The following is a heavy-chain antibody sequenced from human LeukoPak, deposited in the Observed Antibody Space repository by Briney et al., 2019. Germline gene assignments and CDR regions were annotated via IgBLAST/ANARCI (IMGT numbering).Heavy chain of an antibody. CDR3: AKWERLNRVFF. CDR2: IYTGGNT. D-gene: IGHD1-26*01. Sequence: SQTLSLTRTVSGDSISSGSFYWRWIRQPAGTGLEWIGRIYTGGNTNYNPSLQSRVAISIDTSKNQFSLKLNSVTAADTAMYYCAKWERLNRVFFWGQGTLVAVSS. V-gene: IGHV4-61*02. CDR1: GDSISSGSFY. J-gene: IGHJ4*02.